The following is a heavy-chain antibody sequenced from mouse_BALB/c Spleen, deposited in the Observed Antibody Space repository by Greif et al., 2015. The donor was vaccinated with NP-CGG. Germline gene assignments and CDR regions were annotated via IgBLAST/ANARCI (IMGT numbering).Heavy chain of an antibody. J-gene: IGHJ2*01. D-gene: IGHD4-1*01. CDR3: AKLGRENYFDY. CDR1: GFTFSSYA. Sequence: DVMLVESGGGLVKPGGSLKLSCAASGFTFSSYAMSWVRQTPEKRLEWVATISSGGSYTYYPDSVKGRFTISRDNAKNTLYLQLSSLWSEDTSMYDCAKLGRENYFDYWGQVTTLTVSS. V-gene: IGHV5-9-1*01. CDR2: ISSGGSYT.